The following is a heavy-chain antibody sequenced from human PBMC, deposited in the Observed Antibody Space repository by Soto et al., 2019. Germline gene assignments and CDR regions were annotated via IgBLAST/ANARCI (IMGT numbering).Heavy chain of an antibody. Sequence: GASVKVSCKASGYTFTGYYMHWVRQAPGQGLEWMGWINPNSGGTNYAQKFQGWVTMTRDTSISTAYMELSRLRSDDTAVYYCARGGSPPYYDFWSGSIFDYWGQGTLVTVSS. CDR2: INPNSGGT. CDR1: GYTFTGYY. J-gene: IGHJ4*02. V-gene: IGHV1-2*04. CDR3: ARGGSPPYYDFWSGSIFDY. D-gene: IGHD3-3*01.